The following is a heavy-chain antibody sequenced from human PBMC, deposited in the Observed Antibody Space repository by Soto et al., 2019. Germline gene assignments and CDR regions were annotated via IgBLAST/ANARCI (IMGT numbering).Heavy chain of an antibody. Sequence: QVQLQQWGAGLLKPSETLSLTCAVSGGSFSGYYWTWIRQPPGTGLEWIGEINHSGSTNYNPSLKSRVTISVDTSKNQFSLKLTSVTAADTAVYYCARDKITRLFVYCGQGTLVTVSS. V-gene: IGHV4-34*01. D-gene: IGHD3-10*01. CDR2: INHSGST. CDR3: ARDKITRLFVY. CDR1: GGSFSGYY. J-gene: IGHJ4*02.